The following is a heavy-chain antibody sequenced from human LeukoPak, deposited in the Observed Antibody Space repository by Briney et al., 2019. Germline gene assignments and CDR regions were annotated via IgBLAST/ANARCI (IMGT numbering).Heavy chain of an antibody. J-gene: IGHJ6*02. D-gene: IGHD4-17*01. CDR1: GGFISSYY. Sequence: SETLSLTCTVSGGFISSYYWSWIRQPPGKGLEWIGYIYYSGSTNYNPSLKSRVTISVDTSKNQFSLKLISVTAADTAVYYRAGMSTVTRWNNYYGVDVWGQGTTVTVSS. CDR3: AGMSTVTRWNNYYGVDV. V-gene: IGHV4-59*01. CDR2: IYYSGST.